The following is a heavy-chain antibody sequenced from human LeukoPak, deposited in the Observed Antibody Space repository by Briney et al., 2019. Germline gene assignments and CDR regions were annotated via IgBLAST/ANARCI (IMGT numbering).Heavy chain of an antibody. D-gene: IGHD5-24*01. J-gene: IGHJ4*02. CDR1: GLTFRSFW. Sequence: GGSLRLSCAVSGLTFRSFWMSWVRQAPGKGLEWVANINQDGSEKYFVDSVRGRFTISRDNSKNSLHLQMDTLRAEDTGVYYCARGRDGRFFDCWGQGTLVTVSS. V-gene: IGHV3-7*01. CDR2: INQDGSEK. CDR3: ARGRDGRFFDC.